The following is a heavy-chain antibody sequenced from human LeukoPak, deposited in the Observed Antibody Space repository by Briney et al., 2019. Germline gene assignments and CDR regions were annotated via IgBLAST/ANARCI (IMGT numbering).Heavy chain of an antibody. D-gene: IGHD3-10*01. CDR1: GVTFSSDA. Sequence: GGSLRHSCAASGVTFSSDAKSWVRQAPGKGLEWVSAISGSGGSTYYADSVKGRFTISRDNAKNSLYLQMDSLRAEDTAVYYCARVVSSGYWGQGTLVTVSS. CDR2: ISGSGGST. J-gene: IGHJ4*02. CDR3: ARVVSSGY. V-gene: IGHV3-23*01.